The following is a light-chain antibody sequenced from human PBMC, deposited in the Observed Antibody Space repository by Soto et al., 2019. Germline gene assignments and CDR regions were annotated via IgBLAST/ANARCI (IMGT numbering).Light chain of an antibody. CDR3: QHRSNRPP. Sequence: EIVLTQSPATLSLSPGERATLSCRASQSVSSYLAWYQQKPGQAPSLLIYDASNRATGIPARFSGGGSGTDFTLTISSLEPEDFAVYYCQHRSNRPPFGPGPK. V-gene: IGKV3-11*01. CDR1: QSVSSY. J-gene: IGKJ1*01. CDR2: DAS.